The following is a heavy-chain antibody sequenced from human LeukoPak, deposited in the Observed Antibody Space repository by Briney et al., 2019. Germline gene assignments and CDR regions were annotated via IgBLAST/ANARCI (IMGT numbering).Heavy chain of an antibody. V-gene: IGHV1-46*01. CDR3: ARAYDSSGYYQNWFDP. J-gene: IGHJ5*02. CDR1: GYTFTSYY. CDR2: INPSGGST. D-gene: IGHD3-22*01. Sequence: ASVKVSCKASGYTFTSYYMHWGRPAPGQGLGWMGIINPSGGSTSYAQKFQGRVTMTSDTSTSTVYMELSSLRSEDTAEYYCARAYDSSGYYQNWFDPWGQGTLVTVSS.